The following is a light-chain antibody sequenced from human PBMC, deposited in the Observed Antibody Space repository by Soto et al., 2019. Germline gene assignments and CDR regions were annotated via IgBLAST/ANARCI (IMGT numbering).Light chain of an antibody. V-gene: IGKV1-39*01. CDR3: QQYKSYSPRT. J-gene: IGKJ1*01. CDR2: AAS. CDR1: QDISNY. Sequence: DIQMTQSPSSLSASVGDRVTITCQASQDISNYLNWYQQKPGKAPKLLIYAASSLQSGVPSRFSGSVSGTDFTLTISSLQPDDSATYYCQQYKSYSPRTFGQGTKVDIK.